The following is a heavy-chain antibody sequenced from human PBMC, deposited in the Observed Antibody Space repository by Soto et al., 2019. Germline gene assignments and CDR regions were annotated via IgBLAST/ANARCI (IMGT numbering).Heavy chain of an antibody. J-gene: IGHJ6*02. D-gene: IGHD3-3*01. CDR2: ISGSGGST. CDR3: ARDSRRHDFWSGFDYYYGMDV. Sequence: PGGSLRLSCAASGFTFSSYAMSWVRQAPGKGLEWVSAISGSGGSTYYADSVKGRFTISRGNAKNSLYLQMNSLRAEDTAVYYCARDSRRHDFWSGFDYYYGMDVWGQGTAVTVSS. V-gene: IGHV3-23*01. CDR1: GFTFSSYA.